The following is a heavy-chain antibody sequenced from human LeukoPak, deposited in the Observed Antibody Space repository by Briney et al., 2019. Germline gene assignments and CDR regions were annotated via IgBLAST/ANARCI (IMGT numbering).Heavy chain of an antibody. CDR1: GFTFSSYA. D-gene: IGHD3-3*01. V-gene: IGHV3-30-3*01. CDR3: AREVDSWNYYGMDV. CDR2: ISYDGSNK. J-gene: IGHJ6*02. Sequence: GGSLRLSCAASGFTFSSYAMHWVRQAPGKGLEWVAVISYDGSNKYYADSVKGRFTISRDNSKNTLYLQMNSLRAEDTAVYYCAREVDSWNYYGMDVWGQGTTVTVSS.